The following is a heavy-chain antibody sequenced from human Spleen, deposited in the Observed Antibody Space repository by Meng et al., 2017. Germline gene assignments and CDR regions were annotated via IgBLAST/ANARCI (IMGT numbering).Heavy chain of an antibody. CDR3: ARDEDISAAGKLFGDY. CDR1: GYTFPDYW. D-gene: IGHD6-13*01. J-gene: IGHJ4*02. V-gene: IGHV1-2*06. Sequence: QVGLVQSGGEVKKPGASVKVSCKASGYTFPDYWLHWVRRAPGQGLEWMGRINPKSGDTHYAQRFQGRVTMTGDTSISTAYMELSGLRSDDTAMYYCARDEDISAAGKLFGDYWGQGTLVTVSS. CDR2: INPKSGDT.